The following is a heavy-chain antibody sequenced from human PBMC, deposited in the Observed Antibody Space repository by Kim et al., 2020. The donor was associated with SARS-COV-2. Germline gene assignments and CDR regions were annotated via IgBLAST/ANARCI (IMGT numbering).Heavy chain of an antibody. D-gene: IGHD1-26*01. J-gene: IGHJ3*02. Sequence: QSFKGQVTISADKSISTAYLQWSSLKASDTAMYYCARGGIVGAHGGAFDIWGQGTMVTVSS. V-gene: IGHV5-51*01. CDR3: ARGGIVGAHGGAFDI.